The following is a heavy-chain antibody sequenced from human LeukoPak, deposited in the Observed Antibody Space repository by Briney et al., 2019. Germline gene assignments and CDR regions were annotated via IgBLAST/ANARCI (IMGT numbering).Heavy chain of an antibody. D-gene: IGHD1-1*01. Sequence: SETLSLTCTVSGGSISSYYWSWIRQPPGKGLEWIGYIYTSGSTNYNPSLKSRVTISVDTSKNQFSLKLSSVTAADTAVYYCARGGGGQLERRIHRGFDYWGQGTLVTVSS. V-gene: IGHV4-4*09. J-gene: IGHJ4*02. CDR2: IYTSGST. CDR1: GGSISSYY. CDR3: ARGGGGQLERRIHRGFDY.